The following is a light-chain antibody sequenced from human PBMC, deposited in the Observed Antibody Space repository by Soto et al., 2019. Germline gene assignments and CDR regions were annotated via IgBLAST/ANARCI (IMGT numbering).Light chain of an antibody. CDR2: GAS. Sequence: IVLTQSPGTLSLSPGERATLSCRASQSVSNNYLAWYQQKPGQAPRLLIYGASTRATGIPARFSGSGSGTDFTLTISSLEPEDFAVYYCQQRDIWPWTFGQGTKVDIK. CDR1: QSVSNNY. J-gene: IGKJ1*01. V-gene: IGKV3D-20*02. CDR3: QQRDIWPWT.